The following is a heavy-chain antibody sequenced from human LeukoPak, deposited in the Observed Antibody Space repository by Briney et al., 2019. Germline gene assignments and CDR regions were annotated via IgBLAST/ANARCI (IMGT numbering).Heavy chain of an antibody. CDR1: GYTFTGYY. Sequence: ASVTVSCKASGYTFTGYYMHWVRQAHGQGLEWMGWMNPNIGNTGYAQKFQGRVTMTRSTSISTAYMELSSLRSDDTAVYYCARSTVYCSGANCHNAFDIWGQGTMVTVSS. V-gene: IGHV1-8*02. CDR2: MNPNIGNT. D-gene: IGHD2-2*02. CDR3: ARSTVYCSGANCHNAFDI. J-gene: IGHJ3*02.